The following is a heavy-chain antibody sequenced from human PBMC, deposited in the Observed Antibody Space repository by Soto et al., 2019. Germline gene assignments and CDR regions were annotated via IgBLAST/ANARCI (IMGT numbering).Heavy chain of an antibody. J-gene: IGHJ4*02. CDR3: ARASRSAGTDY. Sequence: QVQLRESGPGLVKPSQTLSLTCTVSGGSISSDGYYWSWIRQHPGKGLEWIGYIYYSGTAYYSPSLKSRVTTSVDTSKNQFSLRLSSVTAADTAVYYCARASRSAGTDYWGQGTLVTVSS. V-gene: IGHV4-31*03. CDR1: GGSISSDGYY. CDR2: IYYSGTA. D-gene: IGHD6-13*01.